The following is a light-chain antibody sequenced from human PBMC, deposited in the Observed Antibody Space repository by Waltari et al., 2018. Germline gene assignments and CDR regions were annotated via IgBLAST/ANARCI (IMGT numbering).Light chain of an antibody. V-gene: IGLV1-40*01. Sequence: QSVLTQPPSVSGAPGQRVTISCTGRSPNIGAGYDLPWYQQLPGTAPKLPLYGNSNRPSGVPDRFSGSKSGTSASLAITGLQAEDEADYYCQSYDSSLSGSVFGGGTKLTVL. CDR3: QSYDSSLSGSV. CDR1: SPNIGAGYD. CDR2: GNS. J-gene: IGLJ2*01.